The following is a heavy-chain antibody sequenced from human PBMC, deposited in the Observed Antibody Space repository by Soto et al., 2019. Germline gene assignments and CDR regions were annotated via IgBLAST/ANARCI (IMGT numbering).Heavy chain of an antibody. D-gene: IGHD5-12*01. V-gene: IGHV3-23*01. Sequence: EVQLLESGGGLVQPGGSLRLSCAASGFTFSSYAMSWVGQAPGKGLEWVSAISGSGGSTYYADSVKGRFTISRDNSKNTLYLLMNSLRAEDTAVYYCAKDMSGYDHFDYWGQGTLVTVSS. J-gene: IGHJ4*02. CDR3: AKDMSGYDHFDY. CDR1: GFTFSSYA. CDR2: ISGSGGST.